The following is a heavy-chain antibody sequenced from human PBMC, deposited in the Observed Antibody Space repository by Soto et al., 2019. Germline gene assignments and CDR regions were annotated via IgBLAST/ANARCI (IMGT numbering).Heavy chain of an antibody. V-gene: IGHV1-18*04. D-gene: IGHD6-6*01. CDR3: ARDHGLAWAVRPANYYYAMDV. CDR2: ISPYSGNT. CDR1: GYTFTDYA. Sequence: GASVKVSCKASGYTFTDYAISWVRQAPGQGFEWVGWISPYSGNTTSAQNFLDRVTMTTDTSTKTAYMELRSLRSDDTAVYYCARDHGLAWAVRPANYYYAMDVWGQGTTVTVSS. J-gene: IGHJ6*02.